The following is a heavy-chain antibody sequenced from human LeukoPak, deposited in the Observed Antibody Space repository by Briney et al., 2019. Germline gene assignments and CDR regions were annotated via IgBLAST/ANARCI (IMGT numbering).Heavy chain of an antibody. J-gene: IGHJ4*02. V-gene: IGHV4-59*01. CDR1: GGSFSGYY. Sequence: SETLSLTCAVYGGSFSGYYWSWIRQPPGKELEWIGYIYYSGSTDYNPSLKSRVTMSLDTSKNQFSLSLSSVTAADTAVYYCTRAVITFGAAVAKGFDCWGQGTLVTVSS. CDR3: TRAVITFGAAVAKGFDC. D-gene: IGHD3-16*01. CDR2: IYYSGST.